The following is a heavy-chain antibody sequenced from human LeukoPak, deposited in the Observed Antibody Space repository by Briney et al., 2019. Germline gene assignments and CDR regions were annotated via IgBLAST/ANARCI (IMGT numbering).Heavy chain of an antibody. V-gene: IGHV3-73*01. J-gene: IGHJ4*02. CDR2: IRSKANSYAT. Sequence: GGSLRLSCAASGFTFSGSAMHWVRQASGKGLEWVGRIRSKANSYATAYAASVKGRFTISRDDSKNTLYLQMNSLRAEDTAVYYCAKYKGVVPLYYFDYWGQGTLVTVSS. D-gene: IGHD3-22*01. CDR1: GFTFSGSA. CDR3: AKYKGVVPLYYFDY.